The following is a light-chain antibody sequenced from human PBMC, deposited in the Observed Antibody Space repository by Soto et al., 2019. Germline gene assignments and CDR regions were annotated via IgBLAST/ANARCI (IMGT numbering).Light chain of an antibody. CDR3: QQYSIWRT. CDR1: ESVSTN. Sequence: TPTPATLSLAPGERVTLSCRASESVSTNLAWYQQKAGQAPRLLIYAASTRATGIPARFSGSGSGTEFTLTISSLQSEDFAVYYCQQYSIWRTFGQGTKVDIK. CDR2: AAS. J-gene: IGKJ1*01. V-gene: IGKV3-15*01.